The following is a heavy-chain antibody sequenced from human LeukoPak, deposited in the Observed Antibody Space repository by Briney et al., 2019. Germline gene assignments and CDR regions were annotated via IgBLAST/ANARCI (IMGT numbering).Heavy chain of an antibody. CDR2: ASPSGGIT. V-gene: IGHV3-23*01. J-gene: IGHJ6*03. D-gene: IGHD1-26*01. Sequence: PVEPLDSPLAASPSGGITYYTDSVKGRFTISRDNSKNTLYLQMNSLRAEDTAVYYCAKGRGWEASYYYYYMDVWGKGTTVTISS. CDR3: AKGRGWEASYYYYYMDV.